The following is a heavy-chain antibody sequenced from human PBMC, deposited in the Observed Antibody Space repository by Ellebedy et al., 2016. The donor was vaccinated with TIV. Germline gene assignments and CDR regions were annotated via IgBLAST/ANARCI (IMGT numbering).Heavy chain of an antibody. CDR1: GFTFSSYG. CDR2: IWYDGSNK. D-gene: IGHD2-8*01. Sequence: GESLKISCAASGFTFSSYGMHWVRQAPGKGLEWVAVIWYDGSNKYYADSVKGRFTISRDNSKNTLYLQMNSLRAEDTAVYYCARDQGMVYAIGYAFDIWGQGTMVTVSS. V-gene: IGHV3-33*01. CDR3: ARDQGMVYAIGYAFDI. J-gene: IGHJ3*02.